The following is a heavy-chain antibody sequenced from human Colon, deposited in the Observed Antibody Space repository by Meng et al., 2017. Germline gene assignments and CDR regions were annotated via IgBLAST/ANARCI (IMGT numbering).Heavy chain of an antibody. Sequence: GESLKISCAASGFTFSSYEMNWVRQAPGKGLEWVSYISSSGSTIYYADSVKGRFTISRDNAKNSLYLQMNSLRAEDTAVYYCARAEVRTYCSSTSCYDPSYFDYWGQGTLVTVSS. CDR2: ISSSGSTI. CDR3: ARAEVRTYCSSTSCYDPSYFDY. D-gene: IGHD2-2*01. V-gene: IGHV3-48*03. J-gene: IGHJ4*02. CDR1: GFTFSSYE.